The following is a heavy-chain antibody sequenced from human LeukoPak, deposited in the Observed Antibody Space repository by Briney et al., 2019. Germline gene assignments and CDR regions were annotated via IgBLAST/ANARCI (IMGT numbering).Heavy chain of an antibody. J-gene: IGHJ4*02. CDR1: GFTFSSYA. D-gene: IGHD6-13*01. V-gene: IGHV3-30-3*01. CDR3: ARVYSGYWYAGY. Sequence: GGSLRLSCAASGFTFSSYAMHWVRQAPGKGLEWVAVISYDANNEYYADSVKGRFTISRDNSKNTLYLQMNSLRTEDTAVYYCARVYSGYWYAGYWGQGTLVTVSS. CDR2: ISYDANNE.